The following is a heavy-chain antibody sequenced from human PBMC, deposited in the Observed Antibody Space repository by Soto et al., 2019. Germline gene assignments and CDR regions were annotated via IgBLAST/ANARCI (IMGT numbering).Heavy chain of an antibody. CDR2: ISAYNGNT. J-gene: IGHJ5*02. CDR3: ARDPGDSSGWYWCDP. D-gene: IGHD6-19*01. Sequence: QVQLVQSGAEVKKPGASVKVSCKASGYTFTSYGISWVRQAPGQGLEWMGWISAYNGNTNYAQKLQGRVTMTTDTSTGTAYRELRSLRSDDTALYYCARDPGDSSGWYWCDPWGQGTLVTVSS. CDR1: GYTFTSYG. V-gene: IGHV1-18*01.